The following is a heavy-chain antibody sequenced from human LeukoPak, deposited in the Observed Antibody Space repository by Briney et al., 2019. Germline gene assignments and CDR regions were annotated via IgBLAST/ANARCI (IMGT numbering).Heavy chain of an antibody. V-gene: IGHV3-72*01. D-gene: IGHD3-16*01. J-gene: IGHJ6*02. CDR1: GFTFSSYG. CDR2: TRHKVNSDTT. CDR3: ARDWGYGMDV. Sequence: GGSLRLSCAASGFTFSSYGMHWVRQAPGKGLEWVGRTRHKVNSDTTEYAASVKGRFTISRDDSKKSLYLQMNSLKTEDTAVYYCARDWGYGMDVWGQGTTVTVSS.